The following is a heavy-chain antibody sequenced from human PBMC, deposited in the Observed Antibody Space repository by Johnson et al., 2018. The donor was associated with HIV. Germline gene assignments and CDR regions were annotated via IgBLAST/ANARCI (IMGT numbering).Heavy chain of an antibody. CDR2: INWNGGST. D-gene: IGHD4-17*01. Sequence: EMQLVESGGGVVRPGGSLRLSCAASGFTFDDYGMSWVRQAPGKGLEWVSGINWNGGSTYYAASVKGRFTISRDNSKNTLYLQMNSRSAEDTAVYYCARVIRLGAVRLRHAFDIWGQGTMVTVSS. J-gene: IGHJ3*02. V-gene: IGHV3-20*04. CDR3: ARVIRLGAVRLRHAFDI. CDR1: GFTFDDYG.